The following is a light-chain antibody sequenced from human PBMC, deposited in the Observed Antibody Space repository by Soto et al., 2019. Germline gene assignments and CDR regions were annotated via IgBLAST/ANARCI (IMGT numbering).Light chain of an antibody. V-gene: IGKV1-9*01. CDR3: QQLTA. CDR2: TAP. J-gene: IGKJ1*01. CDR1: KGISSY. Sequence: DIQLTQSPSFLSASVGDRVTITCRASKGISSYLAWYQQKPGKAPKLLISTAPTLQSGVPSRFSGSGSGTEITLTISSLQPEDFATYYCQQLTAFGQGTKVEIK.